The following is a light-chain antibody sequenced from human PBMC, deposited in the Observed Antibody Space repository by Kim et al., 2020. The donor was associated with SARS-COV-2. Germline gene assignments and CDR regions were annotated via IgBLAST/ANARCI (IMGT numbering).Light chain of an antibody. CDR2: DAS. J-gene: IGKJ4*01. CDR1: QSVSSY. CDR3: QQRCDWPLT. V-gene: IGKV3-11*01. Sequence: EIVLTQSPATLALSPGERATLSCRTSQSVSSYLAWYQQKPGQAPRLLIYDASNRATGIPARFSGSGSETDFTLTISSLEPEDFAVYYCQQRCDWPLTFGGGTKVDIK.